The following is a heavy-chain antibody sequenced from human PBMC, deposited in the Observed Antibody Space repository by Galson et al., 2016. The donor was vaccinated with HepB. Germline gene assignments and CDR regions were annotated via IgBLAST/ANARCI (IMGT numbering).Heavy chain of an antibody. V-gene: IGHV3-48*02. Sequence: SLRLSCAASGFTFSSYSMNWVRQAPGKGLEWVSFISSSSTTIYYADSVKGRFTISRDNAKNSLFLRMNSLRDEETAVYYCAKESGFGVYFDYWGQGTMVTVSS. J-gene: IGHJ4*02. CDR3: AKESGFGVYFDY. CDR2: ISSSSTTI. D-gene: IGHD2-8*01. CDR1: GFTFSSYS.